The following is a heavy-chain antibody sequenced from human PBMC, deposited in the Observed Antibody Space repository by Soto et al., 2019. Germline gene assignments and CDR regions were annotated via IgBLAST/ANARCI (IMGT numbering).Heavy chain of an antibody. CDR1: GGSISSGGYY. CDR3: AGTAAAGRYYYGMDV. J-gene: IGHJ6*02. CDR2: IYYSGST. V-gene: IGHV4-31*03. D-gene: IGHD6-13*01. Sequence: SETLSLTCTVSGGSISSGGYYWSWIRQHPGNGLEWIGYIYYSGSTYYNPSLKSRVTISVDTSKNQFSLKLSSVTAADTAVYYCAGTAAAGRYYYGMDVWGQGTTVTVSS.